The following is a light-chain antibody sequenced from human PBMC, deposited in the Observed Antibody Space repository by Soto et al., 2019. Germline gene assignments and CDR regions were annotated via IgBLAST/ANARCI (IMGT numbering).Light chain of an antibody. CDR1: QSASSN. CDR3: QQYNDWPLT. CDR2: GAF. J-gene: IGKJ1*01. V-gene: IGKV3-15*01. Sequence: EVVLPPSPFTLSLSPGERATLSCRASQSASSNLAWYQQKPGQAPSLLIYGAFTRATGIPARFSGTGSGTEFTLTISSLQSEDFALYYCQQYNDWPLTFGQGPKVDIK.